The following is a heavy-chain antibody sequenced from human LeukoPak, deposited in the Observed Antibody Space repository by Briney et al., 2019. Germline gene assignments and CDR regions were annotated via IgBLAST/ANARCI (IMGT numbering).Heavy chain of an antibody. V-gene: IGHV4-59*02. Sequence: SETLSLTCTVSGGSVSSYFWSWIRRPPGKGLEWIGYIDDSGNTNYNPSLKSQVSISIAKSKNQFSLKLSSVTAADTAVYYCARSDYYGSGSHTLFDAFDIWGQGTRVTVSS. CDR2: IDDSGNT. CDR1: GGSVSSYF. CDR3: ARSDYYGSGSHTLFDAFDI. D-gene: IGHD3-10*01. J-gene: IGHJ3*02.